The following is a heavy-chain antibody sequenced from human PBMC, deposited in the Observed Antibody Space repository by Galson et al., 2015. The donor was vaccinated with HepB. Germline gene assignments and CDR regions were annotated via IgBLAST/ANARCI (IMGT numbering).Heavy chain of an antibody. D-gene: IGHD2-15*01. V-gene: IGHV1-3*01. CDR3: ARGRSRSIVVVVAATLEAKGANWFDP. CDR1: GYTFTSYA. Sequence: SVKVSCKASGYTFTSYAMHWVRQAPGQRLEWMGWINAGNGNTKYSQKFQGRVTITRDTSASTAYVELSSLRSEDTAVYYCARGRSRSIVVVVAATLEAKGANWFDPWGQGTLVTVSS. J-gene: IGHJ5*02. CDR2: INAGNGNT.